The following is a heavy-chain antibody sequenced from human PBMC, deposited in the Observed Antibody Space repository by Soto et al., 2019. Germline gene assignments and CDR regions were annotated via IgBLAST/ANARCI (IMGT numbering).Heavy chain of an antibody. CDR2: IYYSGST. CDR3: ARDGAMVRGVHTWFDP. V-gene: IGHV4-31*03. Sequence: SETLSLTCTVSGGSISSGGYYWSWIRQHPGKGLEWIGYIYYSGSTYYNPSLKSRVTISVDTSKNQFSLKLSSVTAADTAVYYCARDGAMVRGVHTWFDPWGQGTLVTVSS. D-gene: IGHD3-10*01. J-gene: IGHJ5*02. CDR1: GGSISSGGYY.